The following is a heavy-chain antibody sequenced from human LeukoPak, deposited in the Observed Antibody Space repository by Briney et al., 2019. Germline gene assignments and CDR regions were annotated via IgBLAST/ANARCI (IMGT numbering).Heavy chain of an antibody. CDR1: GGSFSGYY. J-gene: IGHJ4*02. V-gene: IGHV4-34*01. CDR3: ASSGAVAGSFDY. Sequence: KPSETLSLTCAVYGGSFSGYYWSWIRQPPGKGPEWIGEINHSGSTNYNPSLKSRVTISVDTSKNQFSLKLSSVTAADTAVYYCASSGAVAGSFDYWGQGTLVTVSS. CDR2: INHSGST. D-gene: IGHD6-19*01.